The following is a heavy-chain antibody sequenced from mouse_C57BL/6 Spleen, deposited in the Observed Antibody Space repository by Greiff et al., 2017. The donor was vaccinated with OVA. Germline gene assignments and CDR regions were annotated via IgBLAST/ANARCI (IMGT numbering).Heavy chain of an antibody. Sequence: EVQRVESGAGLVKPGGSLTHPCGASGFTFRSYAMSWVRQTPEKRLEWVAYISSGGDYIYYADTVKGRFTISRDNARNTLYLQMSSLKSEDSAMYYGKRDRGLSPSAYWCEGALFIVS. CDR1: GFTFRSYA. J-gene: IGHJ3*01. V-gene: IGHV5-9-1*02. CDR2: ISSGGDYI. D-gene: IGHD6-5*01. CDR3: KRDRGLSPSAY.